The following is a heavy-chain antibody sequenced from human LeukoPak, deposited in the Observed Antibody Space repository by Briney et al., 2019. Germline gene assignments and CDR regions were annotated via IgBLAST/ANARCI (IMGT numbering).Heavy chain of an antibody. V-gene: IGHV4-39*07. CDR2: IYYSGST. D-gene: IGHD1-26*01. CDR3: ASVKWDLSFDF. J-gene: IGHJ4*02. Sequence: PSETLSLTCTVSGGSINNKDFYWGWIRQPPGKGLEWIGTIYYSGSTYYKSSLKSRVTISEDMSKNQFSLKLSSVTAADTAVYYCASVKWDLSFDFWGQGILVTVSS. CDR1: GGSINNKDFY.